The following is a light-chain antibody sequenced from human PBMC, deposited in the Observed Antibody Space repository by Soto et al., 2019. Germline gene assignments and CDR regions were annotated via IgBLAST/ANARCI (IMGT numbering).Light chain of an antibody. CDR3: QQYNVFPLT. CDR2: KTS. Sequence: QMTQSPSTVSASVGDGVTITCRASQSVRNWLAWFQQKPGRPPKLLIYKTSKLQSGVPSRFNGSGYGADFTLAISSLQPDDFATYYCQQYNVFPLTFGQGTTLE. J-gene: IGKJ2*01. CDR1: QSVRNW. V-gene: IGKV1-5*03.